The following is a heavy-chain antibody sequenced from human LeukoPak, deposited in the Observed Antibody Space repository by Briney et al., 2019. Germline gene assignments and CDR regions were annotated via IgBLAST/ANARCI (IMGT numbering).Heavy chain of an antibody. D-gene: IGHD2-2*02. V-gene: IGHV1-69*06. CDR2: IIPILDTT. CDR3: ARWRHTLARRWFDP. CDR1: GGTFSNYA. Sequence: GASVKVPCKASGGTFSNYAISWVRQAPGQGLEWMGGIIPILDTTNHAQKFQGRVTITADKSTSTAYMELSSLRSEDTAVYYCARWRHTLARRWFDPWGQGTLVTVSS. J-gene: IGHJ5*02.